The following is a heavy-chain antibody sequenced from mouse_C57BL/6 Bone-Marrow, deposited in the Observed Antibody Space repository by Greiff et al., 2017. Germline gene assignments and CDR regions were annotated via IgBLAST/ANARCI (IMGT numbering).Heavy chain of an antibody. D-gene: IGHD2-5*01. Sequence: EVKLMESGGGLVQPGGSLKLSCAASGFTFSDYYMYWVRQTPEKRLEWVAYISNGGGSTYYPDTVKGRFTISRDNAKNTLYLQMSRLKSEDTAMYYCARNSNFAYWGQGTLVTVSA. CDR3: ARNSNFAY. V-gene: IGHV5-12*01. J-gene: IGHJ3*01. CDR2: ISNGGGST. CDR1: GFTFSDYY.